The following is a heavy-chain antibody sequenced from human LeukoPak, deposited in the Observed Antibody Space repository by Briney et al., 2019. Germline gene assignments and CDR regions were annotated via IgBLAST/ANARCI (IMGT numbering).Heavy chain of an antibody. Sequence: SETLSLTCTVSGGSISSYYWSWIRQPPGKGLEWIGYIYHTGSTSYSPSLKSRVTISADASQNQFSLKLSSVTAADTAVYYCASRKLGNDYWGQGTLVTVSS. D-gene: IGHD7-27*01. V-gene: IGHV4-59*01. CDR1: GGSISSYY. CDR3: ASRKLGNDY. J-gene: IGHJ4*02. CDR2: IYHTGST.